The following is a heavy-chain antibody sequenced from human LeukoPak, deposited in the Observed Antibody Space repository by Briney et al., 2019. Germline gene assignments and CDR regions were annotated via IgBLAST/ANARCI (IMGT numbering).Heavy chain of an antibody. D-gene: IGHD3-16*01. CDR2: IIPIFGTA. Sequence: GASVKVSCKASGGTFISYAISWVRQAPGQGLEWMGGIIPIFGTANYAQKFQGRVTITADESTSTAYMELSSLRSEDTAVYYCARVSLMITSDYYYGMDVRGQGTTVTVSS. CDR1: GGTFISYA. J-gene: IGHJ6*02. V-gene: IGHV1-69*13. CDR3: ARVSLMITSDYYYGMDV.